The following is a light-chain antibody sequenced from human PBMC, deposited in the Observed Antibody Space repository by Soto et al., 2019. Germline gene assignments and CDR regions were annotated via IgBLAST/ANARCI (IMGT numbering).Light chain of an antibody. CDR1: QSLLHSNGYNY. CDR2: LGS. CDR3: MQALQTPRT. Sequence: DIVMTQSPLSLPVTPGEPASISCRSSQSLLHSNGYNYLDWYLQKPGQSPQLLIYLGSNRASGVPDRFSGSGSGTDFTMKISRVEAEEVGVHYCMQALQTPRTFGPGTKVDIK. V-gene: IGKV2-28*01. J-gene: IGKJ3*01.